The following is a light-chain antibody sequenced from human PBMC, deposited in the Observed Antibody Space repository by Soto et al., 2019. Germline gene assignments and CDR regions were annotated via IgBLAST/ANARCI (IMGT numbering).Light chain of an antibody. CDR1: RSNIGAGYN. CDR2: DNN. CDR3: QSYDTSMSGSVV. J-gene: IGLJ2*01. V-gene: IGLV1-40*01. Sequence: QSVLTQPPSVSGAPGHRVTISCTGSRSNIGAGYNVHWYQQLPGTAPKLLIYDNNNRPSGVPDRFSGSKSGTSASLAITGLQADDEADYYCQSYDTSMSGSVVFGGGTKVTVL.